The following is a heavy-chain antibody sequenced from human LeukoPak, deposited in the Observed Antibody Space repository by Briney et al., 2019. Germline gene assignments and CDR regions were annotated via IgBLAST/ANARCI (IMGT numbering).Heavy chain of an antibody. CDR3: ARELGYCSSTSCYVVGDAFDI. V-gene: IGHV3-20*04. CDR2: INWNGGST. Sequence: PGGSLRLSCAASGFTFDDYGMSWVRQAPGKGLEWVSGINWNGGSTGYADSVKGRFTISRDNAKNSLYLQMNSLRAEDTALYYCARELGYCSSTSCYVVGDAFDIWGQGQWSPSLQ. D-gene: IGHD2-2*01. J-gene: IGHJ3*02. CDR1: GFTFDDYG.